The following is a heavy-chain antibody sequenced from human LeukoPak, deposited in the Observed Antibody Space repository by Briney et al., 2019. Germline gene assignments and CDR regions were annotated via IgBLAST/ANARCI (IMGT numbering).Heavy chain of an antibody. Sequence: ASVKVSCKASGYTFTGYYMHWVRQAPGQGLEWMGRINPNSGGTNYAQKFQGRVTMTRDTSISTAYMELSRLRSDDTAVYYRATSSVRGRGYSYGMFDYWGQGTLVTVSS. CDR3: ATSSVRGRGYSYGMFDY. CDR2: INPNSGGT. V-gene: IGHV1-2*06. CDR1: GYTFTGYY. D-gene: IGHD5-18*01. J-gene: IGHJ4*02.